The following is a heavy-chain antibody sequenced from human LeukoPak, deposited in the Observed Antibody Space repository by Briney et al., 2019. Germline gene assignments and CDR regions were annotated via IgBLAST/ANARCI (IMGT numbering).Heavy chain of an antibody. J-gene: IGHJ6*03. Sequence: VKPSETLSLTCTVSGDSISSYYWSWIRQPPGTGLEWIGYIYYSGSTNYNPSLKSRVTISVDTSKNQFSLKLSSVTAADTAVYNCARHGDLYYYYYMDVWGKGTTVTVSS. V-gene: IGHV4-59*01. CDR2: IYYSGST. D-gene: IGHD3-10*01. CDR1: GDSISSYY. CDR3: ARHGDLYYYYYMDV.